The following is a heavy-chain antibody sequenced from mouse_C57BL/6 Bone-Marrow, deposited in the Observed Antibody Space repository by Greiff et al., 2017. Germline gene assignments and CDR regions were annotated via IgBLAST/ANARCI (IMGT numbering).Heavy chain of an antibody. V-gene: IGHV1-81*01. CDR1: GYTFTSYG. Sequence: QVQLQQSGAELARPGASVKLSCKASGYTFTSYGISWVKQRTGQGLEWIGEIYPRSGNTYYNEKFKGKATLTAAKSSSTAYMELRSLTSEDSAVYFCARWAGYYGFAYWGQGTLVTVSA. J-gene: IGHJ3*01. D-gene: IGHD1-1*01. CDR3: ARWAGYYGFAY. CDR2: IYPRSGNT.